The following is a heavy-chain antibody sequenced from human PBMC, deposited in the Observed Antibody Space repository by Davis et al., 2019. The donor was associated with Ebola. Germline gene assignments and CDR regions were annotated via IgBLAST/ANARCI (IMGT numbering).Heavy chain of an antibody. J-gene: IGHJ4*02. V-gene: IGHV1-8*01. CDR3: ARDSSGVVGANDFDY. CDR2: MNPNSGNT. Sequence: ASAKVSCKASGYTFTSHDINWVRQATGQGLEWVGWMNPNSGNTGDAQKFQGRVTMTRNSSINTAYMELSSLRSEDTAVYFCARDSSGVVGANDFDYWGQGTLVTVSS. CDR1: GYTFTSHD. D-gene: IGHD1-26*01.